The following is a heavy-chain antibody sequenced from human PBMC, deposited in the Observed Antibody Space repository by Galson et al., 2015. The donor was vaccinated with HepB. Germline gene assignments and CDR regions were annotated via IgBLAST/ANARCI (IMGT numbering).Heavy chain of an antibody. V-gene: IGHV1-69*13. Sequence: SVKVSCKASGGTFSSYAISWVRQAPGQGLEWMGGIIPIFGTANYAQKFQGRVTSTADESTSTAYMELSSLRSEDTAVYYCARGSREDIVVVPAAIAYYYYGMDVWGQGTTVTVSS. J-gene: IGHJ6*02. CDR2: IIPIFGTA. D-gene: IGHD2-2*02. CDR1: GGTFSSYA. CDR3: ARGSREDIVVVPAAIAYYYYGMDV.